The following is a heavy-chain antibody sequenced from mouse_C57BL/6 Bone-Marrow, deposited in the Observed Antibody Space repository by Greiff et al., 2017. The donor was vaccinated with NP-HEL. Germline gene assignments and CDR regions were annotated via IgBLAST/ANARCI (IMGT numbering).Heavy chain of an antibody. CDR3: ARTYVSSLALFAY. V-gene: IGHV1-72*01. Sequence: VQLQQPGAELVKPGASVKLSCKASGYTFTSYWMHWVKQRPGRGLEWIGGIDPNSGGTKYNEKFKSKATLTVDKPSSTAYMQLSSLTSEDSAVYYCARTYVSSLALFAYWGQGTLVTVAA. CDR2: IDPNSGGT. D-gene: IGHD1-1*01. CDR1: GYTFTSYW. J-gene: IGHJ3*01.